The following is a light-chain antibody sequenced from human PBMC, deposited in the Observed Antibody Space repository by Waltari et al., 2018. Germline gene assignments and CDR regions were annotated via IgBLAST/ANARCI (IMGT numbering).Light chain of an antibody. CDR1: QSFSSS. CDR2: GAS. CDR3: QQNSNWPQT. V-gene: IGKV3D-15*01. Sequence: EIVMTQSPATLSLSPGERATLSCRASQSFSSSLAWYQQKPGQAPRLLIYGASSRATGIPDRFSGSGSGTEFTLTISSLEPEDVAVYYCQQNSNWPQTFGQGTKVEIK. J-gene: IGKJ1*01.